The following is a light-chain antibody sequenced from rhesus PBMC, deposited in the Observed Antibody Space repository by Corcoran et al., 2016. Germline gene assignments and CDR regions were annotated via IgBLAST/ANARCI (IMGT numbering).Light chain of an antibody. V-gene: IGKV1-25*02. Sequence: DIQLTQSPSSLSASVGDRVTITCRASQGISSYLAWYQQKSGKAPKLLIFDASSLQSGVPSRFSGSGSGIECTLTISRLQPEDFATYYCKQYDDLPYSFGQGTKVEIK. CDR1: QGISSY. CDR3: KQYDDLPYS. J-gene: IGKJ2*01. CDR2: DAS.